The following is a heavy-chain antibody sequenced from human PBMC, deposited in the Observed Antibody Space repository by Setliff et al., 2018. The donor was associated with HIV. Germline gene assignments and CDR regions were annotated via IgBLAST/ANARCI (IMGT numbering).Heavy chain of an antibody. D-gene: IGHD3-22*01. CDR1: GFTFSYYG. Sequence: GSLRLSCAASGFTFSYYGIHWLRQAPGKELEWVAVISSDGNDKYNADSVNGRFTISRDNSENTLYLQMNGLRSEDTAVYYCARVTSDSSGYYWGYYFDYWGQGTRVTVSS. J-gene: IGHJ4*02. CDR3: ARVTSDSSGYYWGYYFDY. CDR2: ISSDGNDK. V-gene: IGHV3-30*19.